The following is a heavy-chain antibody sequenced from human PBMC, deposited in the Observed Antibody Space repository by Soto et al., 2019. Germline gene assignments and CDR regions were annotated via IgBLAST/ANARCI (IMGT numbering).Heavy chain of an antibody. CDR1: GGSVSSGSYY. CDR3: ATTLRYFDWLFDY. D-gene: IGHD3-9*01. CDR2: IYYSGST. Sequence: SETLSLSCTVSGGSVSSGSYYWSWIRQPPGKGLEWIGYIYYSGSTNYNPSLKSRVTISVDTSKNQFSLKLSSVTAADTAVYYCATTLRYFDWLFDYWGQGTLVTVSS. J-gene: IGHJ4*02. V-gene: IGHV4-61*01.